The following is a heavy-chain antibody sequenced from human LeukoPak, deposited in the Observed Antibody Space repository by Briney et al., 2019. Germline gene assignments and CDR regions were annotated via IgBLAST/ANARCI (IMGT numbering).Heavy chain of an antibody. CDR2: INSDGSST. CDR3: ARGHSYGWGSDY. Sequence: PGGSLRLSCAASGFTFSIYWMHWVRQAPGKGLVWVSRINSDGSSTNYADSVKGRFTISRDNAKNIVYLQMNSLRAEDTAVYYCARGHSYGWGSDYWGQGTLVTVPS. CDR1: GFTFSIYW. J-gene: IGHJ4*02. D-gene: IGHD7-27*01. V-gene: IGHV3-74*01.